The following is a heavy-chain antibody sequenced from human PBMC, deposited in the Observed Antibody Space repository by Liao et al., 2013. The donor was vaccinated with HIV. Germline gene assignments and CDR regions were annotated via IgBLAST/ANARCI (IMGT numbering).Heavy chain of an antibody. CDR1: GGPLSSVSYQ. V-gene: IGHV4-39*07. CDR3: ARDELELPNYYYYYYMDV. CDR2: VYYTGST. Sequence: QLQLQESGPGLVRPSETLSLTCTVSGGPLSSVSYQWGWIRQPPGEGLEYIGTVYYTGSTYSKPSLKSRVTISVDTSKNQFSLKLSSVTAADTAVYYCARDELELPNYYYYYYMDVWGKGTTVTVSS. J-gene: IGHJ6*03. D-gene: IGHD1-7*01.